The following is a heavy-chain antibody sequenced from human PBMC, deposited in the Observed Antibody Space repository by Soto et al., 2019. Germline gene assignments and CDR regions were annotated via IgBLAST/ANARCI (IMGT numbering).Heavy chain of an antibody. D-gene: IGHD2-15*01. Sequence: SETLSLTCTVSGGSISNYYWSWIRQPPAKGLEWIGYIYYSGSTNYNPSLKSRVTISVDSSKNQFSLRLSSVTAADTAVYYCARHRPYSSPFYFDSWGQGTLVTSPQ. J-gene: IGHJ4*02. CDR2: IYYSGST. V-gene: IGHV4-59*08. CDR3: ARHRPYSSPFYFDS. CDR1: GGSISNYY.